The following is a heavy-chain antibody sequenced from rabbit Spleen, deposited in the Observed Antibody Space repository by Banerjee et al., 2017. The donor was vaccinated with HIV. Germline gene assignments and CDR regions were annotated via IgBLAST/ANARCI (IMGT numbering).Heavy chain of an antibody. V-gene: IGHV1S45*01. J-gene: IGHJ4*01. CDR2: IYVGSGEAT. CDR3: ARDGYSRGWGIILYYFNL. D-gene: IGHD4-1*01. CDR1: GFSFIWYW. Sequence: QQQLEESGGDLVKPEGSLTLTCTASGFSFIWYWMCWVRQAPGKGLESIACIYVGSGEATYYASWAKGRFTISKTSSTTVTLQMTSLTAADTAAYFCARDGYSRGWGIILYYFNLWGQGTLVTVS.